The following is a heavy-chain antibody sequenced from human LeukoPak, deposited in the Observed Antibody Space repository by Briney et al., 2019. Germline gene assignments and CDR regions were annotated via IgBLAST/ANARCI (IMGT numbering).Heavy chain of an antibody. CDR2: ISPYNGNT. Sequence: GASVLVSCKASGYTFTGYGFIWVRQAPGQGLEWMGWISPYNGNTNYEQKFQGRVTITKETSTTTPCVEQRSLRSDDTAVYYCARDLDSGRTLFRALNYWGQGTLVTVSS. J-gene: IGHJ4*02. CDR3: ARDLDSGRTLFRALNY. CDR1: GYTFTGYG. D-gene: IGHD3-10*01. V-gene: IGHV1-18*04.